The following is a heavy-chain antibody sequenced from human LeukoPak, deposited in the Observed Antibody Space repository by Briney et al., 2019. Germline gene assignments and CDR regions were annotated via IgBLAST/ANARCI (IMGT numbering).Heavy chain of an antibody. CDR2: IKYDGSER. D-gene: IGHD3-10*01. CDR3: ARDEGS. Sequence: GGSLRLSCAASGFTFSTSWMSWVRQAPGKGLEWVANIKYDGSERNYVDSVKGRFTISRDNAENSLYLQMNSLRVEDTAVYYCARDEGSWGQGPLVTVSS. CDR1: GFTFSTSW. V-gene: IGHV3-7*04. J-gene: IGHJ4*02.